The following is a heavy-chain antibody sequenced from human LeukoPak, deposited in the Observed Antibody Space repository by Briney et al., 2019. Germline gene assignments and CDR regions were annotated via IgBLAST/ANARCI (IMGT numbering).Heavy chain of an antibody. CDR3: AKAGNYYDSSGYLQSQPYYYMDV. D-gene: IGHD3-22*01. V-gene: IGHV3-23*01. Sequence: GGSLRLSCAASGFTFSTYAMSWVRQAPGKGLEWVSAISGGDHKTYNADSVKGRFTISRDDSKSTLFLQMNSLRVEDTAVYYCAKAGNYYDSSGYLQSQPYYYMDVWGKGTTVTVSS. CDR2: ISGGDHKT. CDR1: GFTFSTYA. J-gene: IGHJ6*03.